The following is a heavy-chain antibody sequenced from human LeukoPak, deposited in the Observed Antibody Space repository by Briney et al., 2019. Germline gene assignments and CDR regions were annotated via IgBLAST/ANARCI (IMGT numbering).Heavy chain of an antibody. CDR2: IYYSGST. D-gene: IGHD3-16*02. J-gene: IGHJ5*02. CDR3: VRDLSTTFDP. Sequence: SETLSLTCTVSGGSISSGGYYWSWIRQHPGKGLEWIGYIYYSGSTYYNPSLKSRVTISVDTSKNQFSLKLSSVTAADTAVYYCVRDLSTTFDPWGQGTLVTVSS. CDR1: GGSISSGGYY. V-gene: IGHV4-31*03.